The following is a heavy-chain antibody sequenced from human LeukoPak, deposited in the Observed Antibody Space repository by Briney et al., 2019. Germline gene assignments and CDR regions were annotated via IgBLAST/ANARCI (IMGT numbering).Heavy chain of an antibody. D-gene: IGHD3-10*01. CDR3: ARATHYYGSGSYYNGHYYYYHMDV. J-gene: IGHJ6*03. V-gene: IGHV3-21*01. CDR2: ISSSSSYI. Sequence: GGSLRLSCAASGFTFSSYSMNWVRQAPGKGLEWVSSISSSSSYIYYADSVKGRFTISRDNAKNSLYLQMNSLRAEDTAVYYCARATHYYGSGSYYNGHYYYYHMDVWGKGTTVTVSS. CDR1: GFTFSSYS.